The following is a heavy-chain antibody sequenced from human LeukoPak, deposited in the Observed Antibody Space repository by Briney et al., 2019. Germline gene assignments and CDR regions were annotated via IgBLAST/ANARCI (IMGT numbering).Heavy chain of an antibody. CDR2: IYYSGST. V-gene: IGHV4-59*01. CDR3: ARLSSLADIAARGRTWLDP. J-gene: IGHJ5*02. D-gene: IGHD6-6*01. Sequence: SETLSLTCTLSGGSISGFYWSWIRQPPGKGLEWIGYIYYSGSTNYSPSLKSRVTISVDTSKNQFSLKLSSVTAAGTAVYYCARLSSLADIAARGRTWLDPWGQGSLVTVSS. CDR1: GGSISGFY.